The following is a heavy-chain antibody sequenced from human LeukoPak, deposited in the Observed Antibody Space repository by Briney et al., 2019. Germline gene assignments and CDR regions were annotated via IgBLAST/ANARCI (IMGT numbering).Heavy chain of an antibody. V-gene: IGHV3-23*01. CDR1: GFTFERYA. J-gene: IGHJ4*02. Sequence: QTGGSLRLSCAASGFTFERYAMNWVRQAPGKGLEWVSTLSGSGGSTYYADAVKGRFTISRDNSRNTVYLQMGGLRVEDTAIYYCAKGEYNYDSSLFDSWGQGTLVIVSS. D-gene: IGHD3-22*01. CDR2: LSGSGGST. CDR3: AKGEYNYDSSLFDS.